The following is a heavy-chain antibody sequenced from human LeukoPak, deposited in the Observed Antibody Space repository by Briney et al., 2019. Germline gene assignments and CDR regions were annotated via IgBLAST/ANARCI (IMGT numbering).Heavy chain of an antibody. CDR1: GFTFSSCG. D-gene: IGHD1-14*01. J-gene: IGHJ4*02. CDR2: IGPTGTDR. CDR3: ATETIGRHYDY. Sequence: AGGYLRLSCAASGFTFSSCGFNWVRQAPGKGLEWVSSIGPTGTDRYYADSVRGRFTISRDNAKNSMYLQMDSLRDEDTAVYYCATETIGRHYDYWGQGTLLTVSS. V-gene: IGHV3-21*01.